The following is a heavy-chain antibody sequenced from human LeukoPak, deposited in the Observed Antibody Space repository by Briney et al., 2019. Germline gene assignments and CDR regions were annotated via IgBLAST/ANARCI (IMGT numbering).Heavy chain of an antibody. D-gene: IGHD1-7*01. CDR1: GGSISSYY. V-gene: IGHV4-59*01. Sequence: SETLSLTCTVPGGSISSYYWSWIRQPPGKGLEWIGYVYYSGSTNYNPSLKSLVTISVDTSKNQFSLKLSSVTAADTAVYYCARGIGYNWNYPADYWGQGTLVTVSS. CDR3: ARGIGYNWNYPADY. J-gene: IGHJ4*02. CDR2: VYYSGST.